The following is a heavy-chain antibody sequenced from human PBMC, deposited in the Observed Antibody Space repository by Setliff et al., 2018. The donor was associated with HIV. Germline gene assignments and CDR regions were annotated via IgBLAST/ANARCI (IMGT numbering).Heavy chain of an antibody. D-gene: IGHD3-22*01. CDR1: AGSISSSSYY. V-gene: IGHV4-39*07. J-gene: IGHJ4*02. CDR2: IYYSGST. Sequence: LSLTCTVSAGSISSSSYYWGWIRQPPGKGLEWIGSIYYSGSTYYNPSLKSRVTISVDTSKNQFSLKLSSVTAADTAVYYCARASTRIGYDSSGYPFGYWGQGTLVTVSS. CDR3: ARASTRIGYDSSGYPFGY.